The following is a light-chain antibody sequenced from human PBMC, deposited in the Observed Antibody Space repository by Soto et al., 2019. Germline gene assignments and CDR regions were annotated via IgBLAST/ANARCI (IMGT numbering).Light chain of an antibody. J-gene: IGLJ1*01. V-gene: IGLV1-44*01. CDR2: SNN. CDR1: SSNFGSNT. CDR3: AAWDDSLNGSYV. Sequence: VVTQPPSASGTPGQRVTISCSGSSSNFGSNTVNWYQQLPGTAPKLLIYSNNQRPSGVPDRFSGSKSGTSASLAISGLQSEDEADYYCAAWDDSLNGSYVFGTGTKVTVL.